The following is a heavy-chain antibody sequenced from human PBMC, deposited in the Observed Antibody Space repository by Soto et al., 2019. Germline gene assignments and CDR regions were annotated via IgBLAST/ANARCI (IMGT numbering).Heavy chain of an antibody. CDR3: ARVGWAGTESYYYFGMDV. D-gene: IGHD1-7*01. CDR1: GYTFTSYA. J-gene: IGHJ6*02. V-gene: IGHV1-3*01. CDR2: INAGNGNT. Sequence: ASVKVSCKASGYTFTSYAMHWVRQAPGQRLEWMGWINAGNGNTKYSQKFQGRVTITSDTSASTAYMELSSLRSEDKAVYYCARVGWAGTESYYYFGMDVWGQGTTVTV.